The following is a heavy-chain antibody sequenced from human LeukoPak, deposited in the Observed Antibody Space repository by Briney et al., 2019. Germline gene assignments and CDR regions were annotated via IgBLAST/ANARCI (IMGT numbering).Heavy chain of an antibody. D-gene: IGHD1-1*01. Sequence: GGSLRLSCAASGFIFSSYAMSWVRQAPGKGLESVSLISGDGGSTYYADSVKGRFTISRDNSKNSLYLQMNSLRTEDTALYYCAKGTSTWALDPWGQGTLVTVSS. CDR1: GFIFSSYA. CDR3: AKGTSTWALDP. CDR2: ISGDGGST. J-gene: IGHJ5*02. V-gene: IGHV3-43*02.